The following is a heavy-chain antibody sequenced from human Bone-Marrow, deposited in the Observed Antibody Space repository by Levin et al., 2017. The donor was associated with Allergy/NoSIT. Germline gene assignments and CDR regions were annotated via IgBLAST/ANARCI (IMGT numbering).Heavy chain of an antibody. CDR1: GYTFTGYY. J-gene: IGHJ6*04. CDR2: INPNSGGT. V-gene: IGHV1-2*06. D-gene: IGHD2-8*02. Sequence: ASVKVSCKASGYTFTGYYMHWVRQAPGQGLEWMGRINPNSGGTNYAQKFQGRVTMTRDTSISTAYMELSRLRSDDTAVYYCARAQRCTGGVCPLPTVDVWGKGTTVTVSS. CDR3: ARAQRCTGGVCPLPTVDV.